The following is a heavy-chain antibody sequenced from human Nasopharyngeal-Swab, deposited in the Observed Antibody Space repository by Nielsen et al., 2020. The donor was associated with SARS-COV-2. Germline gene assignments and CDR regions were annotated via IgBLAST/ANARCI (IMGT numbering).Heavy chain of an antibody. D-gene: IGHD6-13*01. Sequence: GESLKISCAASGFTFSSYAMSWVRQAPGKGLEWVSSISGSGGSAYYADSVKGRFAISRDNYNNLYLQMNSLRAEDTAVYYCARDQIAAAGNYYYYGMDVWGQGTTVTVSS. V-gene: IGHV3-23*01. J-gene: IGHJ6*02. CDR1: GFTFSSYA. CDR3: ARDQIAAAGNYYYYGMDV. CDR2: ISGSGGSA.